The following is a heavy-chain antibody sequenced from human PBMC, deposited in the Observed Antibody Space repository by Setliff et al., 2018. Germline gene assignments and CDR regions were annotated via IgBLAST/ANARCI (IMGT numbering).Heavy chain of an antibody. CDR1: GFTFSKYW. CDR3: VREALYCISDNCYVAAYDI. J-gene: IGHJ3*02. V-gene: IGHV3-74*01. D-gene: IGHD2-2*01. Sequence: GGSLRLSCVMSGFTFSKYWMHWVRQVPGKGPVWVAHIKGDGSIINHADSVKGRFTISRDNAKNTLDLQMNGLIVEDTAVYYCVREALYCISDNCYVAAYDIWGQGTMVTVSS. CDR2: IKGDGSII.